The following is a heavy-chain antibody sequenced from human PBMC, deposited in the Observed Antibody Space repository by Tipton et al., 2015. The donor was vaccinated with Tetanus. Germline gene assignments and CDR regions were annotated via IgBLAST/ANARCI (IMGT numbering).Heavy chain of an antibody. D-gene: IGHD7-27*01. J-gene: IGHJ4*02. CDR2: IFRTGTT. CDR3: ARGRNWGTDY. CDR1: GGSISTGGYS. V-gene: IGHV4-30-2*01. Sequence: TLSLTCTVSGGSISTGGYSWRWIRQPPGKGLECIGYIFRTGTTTYNPSLKSRVSISLDTFKNQFSLNLNSVTAADTAVYYCARGRNWGTDYWGQGILATVSS.